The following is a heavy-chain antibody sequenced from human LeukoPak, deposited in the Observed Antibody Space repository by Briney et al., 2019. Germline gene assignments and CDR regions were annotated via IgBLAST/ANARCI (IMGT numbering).Heavy chain of an antibody. Sequence: RGSPRLSSATSGFIFSSYAMSWVRQAPGKGREWASAISGSVGSTYHADSVKGRFTISRDSSKNTQYLQMNSLRAEDTAIYYCARVIRAAAGKGYFDYWGQGALVTVSS. CDR3: ARVIRAAAGKGYFDY. V-gene: IGHV3-23*01. D-gene: IGHD6-13*01. J-gene: IGHJ4*02. CDR2: ISGSVGST. CDR1: GFIFSSYA.